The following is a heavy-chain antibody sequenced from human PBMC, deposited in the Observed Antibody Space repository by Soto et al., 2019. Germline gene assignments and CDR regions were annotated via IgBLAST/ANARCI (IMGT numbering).Heavy chain of an antibody. J-gene: IGHJ5*02. D-gene: IGHD3-10*01. V-gene: IGHV4-34*01. CDR2: ISRSGTT. CDR1: GGYFNDNY. CDR3: AASLWFGTQVEL. Sequence: QVQLQQWGAGLLKPSETLSLSCAVYGGYFNDNYYTWFRQPPGKGLEWIGEISRSGTTKYIPSLKSRASIAFDTSTSRVSLKVTSVTAADSAVYYCAASLWFGTQVELWGQGALVTVSS.